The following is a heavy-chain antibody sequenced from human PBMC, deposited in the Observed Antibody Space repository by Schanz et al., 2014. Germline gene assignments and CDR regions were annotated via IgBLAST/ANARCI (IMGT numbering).Heavy chain of an antibody. J-gene: IGHJ4*02. CDR1: GFTFTNYA. CDR3: AKVAPAATYLDS. D-gene: IGHD2-2*01. CDR2: ISDSGDST. Sequence: EVQLVESGGGVVQPGRSLRLSCAASGFTFTNYAMTWVRQAPGKGLEWVSDISDSGDSTHYADSVKGRFTISRDNAKNSLFLQMNSLSAEDTAVYYCAKVAPAATYLDSWGLGTLVTVSS. V-gene: IGHV3-48*04.